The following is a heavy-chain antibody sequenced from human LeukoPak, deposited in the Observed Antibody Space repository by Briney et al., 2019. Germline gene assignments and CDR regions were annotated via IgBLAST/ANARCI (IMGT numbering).Heavy chain of an antibody. D-gene: IGHD1-26*01. CDR1: GYTLTELS. J-gene: IGHJ6*02. Sequence: ASVKVSCKVSGYTLTELSMHWVRQAPGKGLEWMGGFDPEDDETIYAQKSQGRVTMTEDTSTDTAYMELSSLRSEDTAVYYCATPRQIWSSNYYYGMDVWGQGTTVTVSS. CDR2: FDPEDDET. V-gene: IGHV1-24*01. CDR3: ATPRQIWSSNYYYGMDV.